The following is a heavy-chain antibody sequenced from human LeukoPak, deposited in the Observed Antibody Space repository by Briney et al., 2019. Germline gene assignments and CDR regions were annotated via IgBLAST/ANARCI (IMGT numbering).Heavy chain of an antibody. CDR1: GYTFTTYY. CDR3: ARESPNSRGAFDI. D-gene: IGHD1-1*01. Sequence: GASVKVSCKASGYTFTTYYMHWVRQAPGQGLEHMGIINPSGGSTSYAQKFQGRLTMTRDTSISTAYMELSRLRSDDTAVYYCARESPNSRGAFDIWGQGTMVTVSS. V-gene: IGHV1-46*01. CDR2: INPSGGST. J-gene: IGHJ3*02.